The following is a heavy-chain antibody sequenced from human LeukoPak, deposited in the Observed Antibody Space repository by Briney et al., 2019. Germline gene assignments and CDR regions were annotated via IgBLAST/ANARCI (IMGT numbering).Heavy chain of an antibody. CDR2: ISSSSSFI. V-gene: IGHV3-21*06. D-gene: IGHD2-8*01. J-gene: IGHJ6*02. CDR1: GFTFSSYS. CDR3: ARDICSDGVCYYGMDV. Sequence: PGGSPRLSCAASGFTFSSYSMNWVRQAPGKGREWVSSISSSSSFIYYADSVKGRFTISRDNAKNSLYLQMNSLRAEDTAVYYCARDICSDGVCYYGMDVWGQGTTVTVSS.